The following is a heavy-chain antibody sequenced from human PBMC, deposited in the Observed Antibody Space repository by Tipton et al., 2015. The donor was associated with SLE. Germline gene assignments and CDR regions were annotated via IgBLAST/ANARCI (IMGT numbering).Heavy chain of an antibody. Sequence: QLVQSGAEVKKPGASVKVSCKASGYTFTSYGISWVRQAPGQGLEWMGWISAYNGNINYAQKLQGRVTMTTDTSTSTAYMELRSLRSDDKAVYYCARSSRPYYYGSGSYYNGLDYWGQGTLVTVSS. CDR3: ARSSRPYYYGSGSYYNGLDY. J-gene: IGHJ4*02. V-gene: IGHV1-18*01. D-gene: IGHD3-10*01. CDR2: ISAYNGNI. CDR1: GYTFTSYG.